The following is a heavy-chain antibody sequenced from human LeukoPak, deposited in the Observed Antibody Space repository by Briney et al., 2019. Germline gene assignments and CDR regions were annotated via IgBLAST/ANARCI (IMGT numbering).Heavy chain of an antibody. CDR3: ARYVVYGSGKYYFDY. CDR1: GGSIGNSNYY. D-gene: IGHD3-10*01. J-gene: IGHJ4*02. V-gene: IGHV4-39*01. Sequence: PSETLSLTCKVSGGSIGNSNYYWSWIRQPPGKELEWLASINYGGTTYYNPSLKSRVTISVDTSKNQFSLRLSSVTAADTAVYLCARYVVYGSGKYYFDYWGQGSLVTVSS. CDR2: INYGGTT.